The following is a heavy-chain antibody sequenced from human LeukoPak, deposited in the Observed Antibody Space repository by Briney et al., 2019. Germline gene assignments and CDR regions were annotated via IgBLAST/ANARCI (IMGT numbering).Heavy chain of an antibody. V-gene: IGHV1-2*02. CDR1: VDTFMGFS. CDR2: INPSSGGT. CDR3: ALLEPIYIVRGLSITYVDY. Sequence: GASVKVSCKASVDTFMGFSIHWGRQAPGHGLEWMGWINPSSGGTNYAQKFQGRVTMTRDTSITTAYMKMRRLTNDDTDVYYCALLEPIYIVRGLSITYVDYWGQGTLVTVSS. J-gene: IGHJ4*02. D-gene: IGHD2/OR15-2a*01.